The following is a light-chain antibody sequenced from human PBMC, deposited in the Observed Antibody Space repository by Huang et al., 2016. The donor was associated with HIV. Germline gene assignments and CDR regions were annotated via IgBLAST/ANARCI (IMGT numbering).Light chain of an antibody. CDR1: QGLLHSDGKTY. Sequence: DIVMTQTPLSLSVTPGQPASISCKSSQGLLHSDGKTYLYWFVQKPGQSPQLLIYEFSKRLSGVSHRFSGSGSGTDFTLKISRVEAEDVGVYYCMQSVQFPLTFGQGTKVEIK. J-gene: IGKJ1*01. CDR2: EFS. CDR3: MQSVQFPLT. V-gene: IGKV2D-29*02.